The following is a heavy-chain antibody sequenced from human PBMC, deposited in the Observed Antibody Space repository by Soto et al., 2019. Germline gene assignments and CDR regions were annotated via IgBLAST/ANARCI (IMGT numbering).Heavy chain of an antibody. J-gene: IGHJ4*02. CDR1: GYTFTGYY. V-gene: IGHV1-2*02. CDR2: INPNSGGT. D-gene: IGHD1-26*01. Sequence: QVQLVQSGAEVKKPGASVKVSCKASGYTFTGYYMHWVRQAPGQGLEWMGWINPNSGGTNYAQKFQGRVTMTRDTSSSTAYMELSRLRSDDTAVYYCARAVRIVGATGATRIGGYWGQGTLVTVSS. CDR3: ARAVRIVGATGATRIGGY.